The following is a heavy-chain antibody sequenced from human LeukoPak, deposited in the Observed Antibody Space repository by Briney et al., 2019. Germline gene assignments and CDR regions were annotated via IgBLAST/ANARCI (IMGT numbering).Heavy chain of an antibody. V-gene: IGHV1-69*13. J-gene: IGHJ6*02. CDR2: IIPIFGTA. D-gene: IGHD2-2*01. Sequence: GASVKVSCKASGGTFSSYAISWVRQAPGQGLEWMGGIIPIFGTANYAQKFQGRVTITADESTSTAYMELSSLRSEDTAVYYCARDTDPHIVVVPAAMADYYYYYGMDVWGQGTTVTVSS. CDR1: GGTFSSYA. CDR3: ARDTDPHIVVVPAAMADYYYYYGMDV.